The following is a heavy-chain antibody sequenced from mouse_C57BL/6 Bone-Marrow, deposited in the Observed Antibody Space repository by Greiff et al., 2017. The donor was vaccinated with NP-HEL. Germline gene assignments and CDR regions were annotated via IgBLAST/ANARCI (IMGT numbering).Heavy chain of an antibody. V-gene: IGHV1-39*01. CDR1: GYSFTDYN. CDR2: INPNYGTT. J-gene: IGHJ4*01. Sequence: EVQLQQSGPELVKPGASVKISCKASGYSFTDYNMNWVKQSNGKSLEWIGVINPNYGTTSYNQKFKGKATLTVDQSSSTAYMQLNSLTSEDSTVYYCARYDNYVRYCAMGYWGQGTSVTVSS. D-gene: IGHD2-1*01. CDR3: ARYDNYVRYCAMGY.